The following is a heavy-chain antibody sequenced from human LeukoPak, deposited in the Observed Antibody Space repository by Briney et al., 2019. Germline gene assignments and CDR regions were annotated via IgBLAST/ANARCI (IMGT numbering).Heavy chain of an antibody. Sequence: SQTLSLTCTVSGGSISSGDYYWSWIRQPPGKGLEWIGYIYYSGSTNYNPSLKSRVTISVDTSKNQFSLKLSSVTAADTAVYYCASGYSSSWYSDYYYYYMDVWGKGTTVTVSS. CDR3: ASGYSSSWYSDYYYYYMDV. J-gene: IGHJ6*03. V-gene: IGHV4-30-4*08. D-gene: IGHD6-13*01. CDR1: GGSISSGDYY. CDR2: IYYSGST.